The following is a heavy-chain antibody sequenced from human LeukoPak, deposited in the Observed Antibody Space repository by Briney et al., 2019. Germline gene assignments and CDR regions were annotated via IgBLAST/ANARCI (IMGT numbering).Heavy chain of an antibody. CDR1: GGSISSSSYY. V-gene: IGHV4-39*01. J-gene: IGHJ5*02. CDR2: IYYSGST. CDR3: ANSYYYDSSGYYVNWFDP. D-gene: IGHD3-22*01. Sequence: PSETLSLTCTVSGGSISSSSYYWGWIRQPPGKGLEWIGSIYYSGSTYYNPSLKSRVTRSVDTSKNQFSLKLSSVTAADTAVYYCANSYYYDSSGYYVNWFDPWGQGTLVTVSS.